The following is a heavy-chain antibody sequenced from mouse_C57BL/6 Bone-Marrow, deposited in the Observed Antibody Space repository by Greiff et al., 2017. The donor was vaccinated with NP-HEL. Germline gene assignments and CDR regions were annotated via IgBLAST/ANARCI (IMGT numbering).Heavy chain of an antibody. CDR1: GYTFTSYG. CDR2: IYPRSGNT. J-gene: IGHJ4*01. V-gene: IGHV1-81*01. Sequence: VQLQQSGAELARPGASVKLSCKASGYTFTSYGISWVKQRTGQGLEWIGEIYPRSGNTYYNEKFKGKATLTADKSTSTAYLELRSLQSEDSAVYFCARVGEGGYAMDYWGQGTSVTVSS. CDR3: ARVGEGGYAMDY.